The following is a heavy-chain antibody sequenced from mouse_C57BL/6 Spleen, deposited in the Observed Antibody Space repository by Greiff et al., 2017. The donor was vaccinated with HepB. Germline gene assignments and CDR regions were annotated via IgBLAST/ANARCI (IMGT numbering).Heavy chain of an antibody. V-gene: IGHV14-3*01. CDR2: IDPANGNT. D-gene: IGHD1-1*01. Sequence: VQLQQSVAELVRPGASVKLSCTASGFNIKNTYMHWVKQRPEQGLEWIGRIDPANGNTKYAPKFPGKATITADTSSTTAYLQLSRLTSEDTAIYYCARWAYYGSSYPFAYWGQGTLVTVSA. J-gene: IGHJ3*01. CDR3: ARWAYYGSSYPFAY. CDR1: GFNIKNTY.